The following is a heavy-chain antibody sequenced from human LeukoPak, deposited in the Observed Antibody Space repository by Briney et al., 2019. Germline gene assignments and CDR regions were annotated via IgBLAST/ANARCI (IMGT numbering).Heavy chain of an antibody. Sequence: GGSLRLSCAASGFTFSSYEMNWVRQAPGKGLEWVSYISTSGSAIYYADSVKGRFTISRDNAKNSLYLQMNSLRAEDTALYYCAILVGVDAFDIWGQGTMVTVSS. CDR3: AILVGVDAFDI. CDR1: GFTFSSYE. CDR2: ISTSGSAI. J-gene: IGHJ3*02. V-gene: IGHV3-48*03. D-gene: IGHD2-15*01.